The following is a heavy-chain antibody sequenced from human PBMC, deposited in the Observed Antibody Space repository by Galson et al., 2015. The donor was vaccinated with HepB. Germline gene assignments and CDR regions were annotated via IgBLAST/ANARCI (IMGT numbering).Heavy chain of an antibody. D-gene: IGHD3-10*02. CDR2: IKSKADGEAI. Sequence: SLRLSCAASGFTFSNAWMNWVRQAPGKGLEWVGRIKSKADGEAIDYIEPVKGRFSISRYDSENLVYLEMNSLKTEDTAVYYCTTGLAPDGTYSVQWFHHWGLGTLVTVTP. CDR3: TTGLAPDGTYSVQWFHH. CDR1: GFTFSNAW. J-gene: IGHJ1*01. V-gene: IGHV3-15*01.